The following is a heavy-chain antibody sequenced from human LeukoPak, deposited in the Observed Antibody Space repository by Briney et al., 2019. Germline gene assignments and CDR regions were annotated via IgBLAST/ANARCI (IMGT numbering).Heavy chain of an antibody. Sequence: GGSLRLSCADSGFTFSSYGMHWVRQAPGKGLEWVSVISYDGSNKYYADSVKGRFTISRDNSKTTLYLQMNSLRAEDTAVYYCAKLYRTRVSMLRGQTPYGMDVWGQGTTVTVSS. CDR3: AKLYRTRVSMLRGQTPYGMDV. CDR2: ISYDGSNK. D-gene: IGHD3-10*01. V-gene: IGHV3-30*18. CDR1: GFTFSSYG. J-gene: IGHJ6*02.